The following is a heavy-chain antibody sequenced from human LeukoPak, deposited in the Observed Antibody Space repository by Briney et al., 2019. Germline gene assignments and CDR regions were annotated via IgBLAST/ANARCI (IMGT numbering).Heavy chain of an antibody. Sequence: PSETLSLTCTVSGGSISSGSYYWSWIRQPAGKGLEWIGRIYTSGSTNYNPSLKSRVTISVDTSKNQFSLKLSSVTAADTAVYYCARVGRRGGDDYWGQGTLVTVSS. CDR2: IYTSGST. V-gene: IGHV4-61*02. CDR3: ARVGRRGGDDY. CDR1: GGSISSGSYY. J-gene: IGHJ4*02. D-gene: IGHD3-16*01.